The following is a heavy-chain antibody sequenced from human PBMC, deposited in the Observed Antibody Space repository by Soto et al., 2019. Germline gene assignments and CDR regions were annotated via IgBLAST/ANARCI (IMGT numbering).Heavy chain of an antibody. CDR1: GFTFSSYA. V-gene: IGHV3-23*01. J-gene: IGHJ5*02. D-gene: IGHD3-22*01. CDR3: AKISVYYDSSGRWFDT. CDR2: ISGSGGST. Sequence: EVQLLESGGGLVQPGGSLRLSCAASGFTFSSYAMSWVRQAPGKGLEWVSAISGSGGSTYYADSVKGRFTISRDNSKNTLYLQMNSLRAEDTTVYYCAKISVYYDSSGRWFDTWGQGTLVTVSS.